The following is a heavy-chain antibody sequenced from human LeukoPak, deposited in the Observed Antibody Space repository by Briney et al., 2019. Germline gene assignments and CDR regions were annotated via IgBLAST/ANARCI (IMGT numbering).Heavy chain of an antibody. Sequence: GGSLRLSCAASGFTFSNAWMSWVRQAPGKGLEWVSGINWNGGSTGYADSVKGRFTISRDNAKNSLYLQMNSLRAEDTALYYCARDSGEFGDYWGQGTLVTVSS. CDR3: ARDSGEFGDY. V-gene: IGHV3-20*04. D-gene: IGHD3-10*01. CDR2: INWNGGST. J-gene: IGHJ4*02. CDR1: GFTFSNAW.